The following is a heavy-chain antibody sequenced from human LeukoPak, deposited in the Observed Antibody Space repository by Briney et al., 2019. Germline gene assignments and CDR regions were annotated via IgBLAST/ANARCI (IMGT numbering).Heavy chain of an antibody. CDR2: INHSGST. J-gene: IGHJ4*02. D-gene: IGHD2-15*01. Sequence: SETLSLTCAVYGGSFSGYYWSWIRQPPGKGLEWSGEINHSGSTNYNPSLKSRVNISVDTSKNQFSLKLSSVTAADTAVYYCARSVDCSGGSCYYGRREFDYWGQGTLVTVSS. CDR3: ARSVDCSGGSCYYGRREFDY. V-gene: IGHV4-34*01. CDR1: GGSFSGYY.